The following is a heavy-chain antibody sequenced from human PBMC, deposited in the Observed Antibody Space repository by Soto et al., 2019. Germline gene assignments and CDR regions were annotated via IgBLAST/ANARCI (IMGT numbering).Heavy chain of an antibody. CDR2: IYYSGST. D-gene: IGHD3-10*01. J-gene: IGHJ3*02. Sequence: PSETLSLTCTVSGGSISSYYWSWIWQPPGKGLEWIGYIYYSGSTNYNPSLKSRVTISVDTSKNQFSLKLSSVTAADTAVYYCARRPHESITMVQGSLTDTMRAIDIWGQGTMVTVSS. V-gene: IGHV4-59*01. CDR1: GGSISSYY. CDR3: ARRPHESITMVQGSLTDTMRAIDI.